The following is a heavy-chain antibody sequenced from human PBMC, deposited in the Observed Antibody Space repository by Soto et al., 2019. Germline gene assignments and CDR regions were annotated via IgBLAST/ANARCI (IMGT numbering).Heavy chain of an antibody. CDR3: ARACSSSTQEFDY. V-gene: IGHV4-34*01. D-gene: IGHD6-6*01. Sequence: PSETLSLTCAVYGGSFSGYYWSWIRQPPGKGLEWIGEINHSESTNYNPSLKIRVTISVDTSKTQFSLKLSSVTAADTAVYYCARACSSSTQEFDYWGQGTLVTVSS. J-gene: IGHJ4*02. CDR1: GGSFSGYY. CDR2: INHSEST.